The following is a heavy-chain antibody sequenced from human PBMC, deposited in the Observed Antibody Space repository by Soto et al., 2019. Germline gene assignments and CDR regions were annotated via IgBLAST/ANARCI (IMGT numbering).Heavy chain of an antibody. V-gene: IGHV4-59*12. Sequence: SETLSLTCTVSGGSMSSYYWSWIRQHPGKGLEWIGYIYYSGSTSYADSVKGRFTISRDNAKNTLYLQMNSLRVEDTAVYYCARVNDYGGPGIGFDPWGQGTLVTVSS. D-gene: IGHD4-17*01. CDR2: IYYSGST. J-gene: IGHJ5*02. CDR1: GGSMSSYY. CDR3: ARVNDYGGPGIGFDP.